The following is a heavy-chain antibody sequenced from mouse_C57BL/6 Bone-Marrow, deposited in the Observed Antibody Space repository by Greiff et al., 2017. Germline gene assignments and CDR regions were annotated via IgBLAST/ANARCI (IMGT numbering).Heavy chain of an antibody. CDR2: IYPRSGNT. V-gene: IGHV1-81*01. D-gene: IGHD2-3*01. J-gene: IGHJ1*03. Sequence: VQLQESGAELARPGASVKLSCKASGYTFTSYGISWVKQRTGQGLEWIGEIYPRSGNTYYNEKFKGKATLTADKSSSTAYMVLRSLTSEDSAVYFCARGGWLLREGWYFDVWGTGTTVTVSS. CDR1: GYTFTSYG. CDR3: ARGGWLLREGWYFDV.